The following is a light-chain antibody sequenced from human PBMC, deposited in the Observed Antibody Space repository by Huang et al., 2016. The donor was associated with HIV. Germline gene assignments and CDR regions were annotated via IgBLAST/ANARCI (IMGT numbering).Light chain of an antibody. CDR2: KVS. CDR1: QSLVHSDGNIY. J-gene: IGKJ1*01. V-gene: IGKV2-30*02. Sequence: DVVMAQSPLSLPVTLGQPASISCMSGQSLVHSDGNIYLNWFHQRPGQCPRRLIYKVSNRDSGVPDRFSGSGSGTDFALKISRVEAEDVGLYYCMQGTHWPWTFGQGTKVEI. CDR3: MQGTHWPWT.